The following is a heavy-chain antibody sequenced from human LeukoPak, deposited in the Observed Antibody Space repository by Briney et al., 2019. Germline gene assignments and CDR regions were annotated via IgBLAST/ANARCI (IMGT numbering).Heavy chain of an antibody. CDR2: IFSTGST. CDR3: ALGNCPTTSCYPGVAFDI. CDR1: GGSITSGTYY. D-gene: IGHD2-2*01. J-gene: IGHJ3*02. V-gene: IGHV4-61*02. Sequence: SETLSLTCTVSGGSITSGTYYWSWIRQPAGKGLEWIGRIFSTGSTNYNPSLKSRVTISVDTSNNQFSLKLTSVTAADTAVYYCALGNCPTTSCYPGVAFDIWGQGTMVTVSS.